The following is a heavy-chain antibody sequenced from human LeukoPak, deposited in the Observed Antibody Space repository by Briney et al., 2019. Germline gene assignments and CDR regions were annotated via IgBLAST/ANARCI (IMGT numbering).Heavy chain of an antibody. V-gene: IGHV4-39*01. CDR2: IYYSGNT. Sequence: SETLSLTCTVSGGSVSSSSYYWGWIRQPPGEGLEWIGTIYYSGNTYYNPSLQSRVFISMYTSKNPFSLNLGSVTAPDTAVYYCARTVGTRRFDSWGQGTLVTVSS. CDR3: ARTVGTRRFDS. D-gene: IGHD4-23*01. CDR1: GGSVSSSSYY. J-gene: IGHJ4*02.